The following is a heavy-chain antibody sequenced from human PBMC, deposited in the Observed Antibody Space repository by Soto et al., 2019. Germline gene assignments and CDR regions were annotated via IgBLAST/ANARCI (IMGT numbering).Heavy chain of an antibody. Sequence: QPSETLSLSCAASGFTFSSNWMHWVRQAPGKGLVWVSRINSDGSITSYADSVKGQFTISRDNAKNTLYLQMNSLRADDTAVYYCARGSSSWYVSFDYWGQGILVTVSS. J-gene: IGHJ4*02. CDR3: ARGSSSWYVSFDY. CDR1: GFTFSSNW. V-gene: IGHV3-74*01. D-gene: IGHD6-13*01. CDR2: INSDGSIT.